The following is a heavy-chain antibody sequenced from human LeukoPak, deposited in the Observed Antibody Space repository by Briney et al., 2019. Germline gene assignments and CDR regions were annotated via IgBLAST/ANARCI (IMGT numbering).Heavy chain of an antibody. CDR2: ISYDGSNK. CDR3: ARVSYDILTGLYYLDY. V-gene: IGHV3-30*04. Sequence: PGGSLRLSCAASGFTFSSYAMHWVRQAPGKGPEWVAVISYDGSNKYYADSVKGRFTISRDNSKNTLYLQMNSLRAEDTAVYYYARVSYDILTGLYYLDYWGQGTLVTVSS. J-gene: IGHJ4*02. D-gene: IGHD3-9*01. CDR1: GFTFSSYA.